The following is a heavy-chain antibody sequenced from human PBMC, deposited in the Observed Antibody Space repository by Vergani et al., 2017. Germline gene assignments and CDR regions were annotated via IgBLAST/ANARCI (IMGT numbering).Heavy chain of an antibody. CDR1: GFSLSTSGVG. CDR2: IYWDDDK. Sequence: QITLKESGPTLVKPTQTLTLTCTFSGFSLSTSGVGVGWIRQPPGKALEWLALIYWDDDKRYSPSLKSRLTITKDTSKNQVVLTMTNVDPVDTATYYCARSRIAVAGTGIKAYDYYYMDVWGKGTTVTVSS. J-gene: IGHJ6*03. CDR3: ARSRIAVAGTGIKAYDYYYMDV. V-gene: IGHV2-5*02. D-gene: IGHD6-19*01.